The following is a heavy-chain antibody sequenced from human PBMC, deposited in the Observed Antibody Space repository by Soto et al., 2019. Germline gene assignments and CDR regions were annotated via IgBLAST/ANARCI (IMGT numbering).Heavy chain of an antibody. CDR1: GFSLSTSGVG. D-gene: IGHD3-10*01. J-gene: IGHJ4*02. V-gene: IGHV2-5*02. CDR3: AHSRLIVGYYSYCFGY. CDR2: IYWDDDK. Sequence: SGPTMVNPTQTLTLSCPFSGFSLSTSGVGVGWIRQPPGKALEWLALIYWDDDKRYSPSLKSRLTITKDTSKNQVVLTMTNMDPVDTATYYCAHSRLIVGYYSYCFGYCGQGTLVTVS.